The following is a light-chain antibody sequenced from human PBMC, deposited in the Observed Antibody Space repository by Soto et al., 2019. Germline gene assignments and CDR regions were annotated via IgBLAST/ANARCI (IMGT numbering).Light chain of an antibody. CDR1: QSVSNSN. V-gene: IGKV3-20*01. CDR2: GAS. CDR3: QQHGRCPVT. J-gene: IGKJ3*01. Sequence: EIVLTQSPGTLSLSPGERATLSCRASQSVSNSNLAWYQHKPGQAPTLLISGASTRATGVPDRFSGSGSGTDFTLTISRLEPEDFALYYCQQHGRCPVTFGPGTKVDIK.